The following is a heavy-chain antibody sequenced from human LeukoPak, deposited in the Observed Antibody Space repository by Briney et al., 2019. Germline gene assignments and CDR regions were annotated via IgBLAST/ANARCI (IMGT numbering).Heavy chain of an antibody. CDR1: GGSISSSSYY. D-gene: IGHD3-16*01. J-gene: IGHJ3*02. Sequence: RASETLSLTCTVSGGSISSSSYYWGWIRQPPGKGLEWIGSIYYSGSTYYNPSLKSRVTISVDTSKNQFSLKLSSVTAADTAVYYCARLYRGNAFDIWGQGTMVTVSS. CDR2: IYYSGST. V-gene: IGHV4-39*07. CDR3: ARLYRGNAFDI.